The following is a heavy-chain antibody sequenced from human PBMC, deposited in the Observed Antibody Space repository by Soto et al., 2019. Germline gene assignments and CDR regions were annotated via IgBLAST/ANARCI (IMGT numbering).Heavy chain of an antibody. CDR2: ISYDGSNK. D-gene: IGHD1-26*01. Sequence: QVQLVESGGGVVQPGRSLRLSCAASGFTFSSYGMHWVRQAPGKGLEWVAVISYDGSNKYYADSVKGRFTISRDNSKNTLYLQMNSLRAEDTAVYYCANLRAGGQGVLSDYWGQGTLVTVSS. CDR1: GFTFSSYG. J-gene: IGHJ4*02. V-gene: IGHV3-30*18. CDR3: ANLRAGGQGVLSDY.